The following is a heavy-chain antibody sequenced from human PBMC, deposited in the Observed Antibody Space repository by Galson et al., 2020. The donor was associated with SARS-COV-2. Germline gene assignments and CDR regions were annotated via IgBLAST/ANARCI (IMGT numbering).Heavy chain of an antibody. J-gene: IGHJ4*02. D-gene: IGHD3-10*01. CDR3: RVRGVGDRPHYDY. Sequence: ASETLSLTCPVSGGSLSSSSYYWGWVRQPPGKGLEWIGEIYHSGSTNYNPSLKSRVTISVDKSKNQFSLKLSSVTAADTAVYYCRVRGVGDRPHYDYWGQGTLVTVSS. CDR1: GGSLSSSSYY. CDR2: IYHSGST. V-gene: IGHV4-39*07.